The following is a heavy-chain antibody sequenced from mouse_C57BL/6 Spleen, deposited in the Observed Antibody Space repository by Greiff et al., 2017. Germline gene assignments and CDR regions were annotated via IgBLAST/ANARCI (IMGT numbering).Heavy chain of an antibody. CDR3: ARRVDYYAMDY. CDR1: GYAFTNYL. J-gene: IGHJ4*01. CDR2: INPGSGGT. V-gene: IGHV1-54*01. Sequence: VQLQQSGAELVRPGTSVKVSCKASGYAFTNYLIEWVKQRPGQGLEWIGVINPGSGGTNYNEKFKGKATLTADKSSSTAYMQLSSLTSEDSAVDFCARRVDYYAMDYWGQGTSVTVSS.